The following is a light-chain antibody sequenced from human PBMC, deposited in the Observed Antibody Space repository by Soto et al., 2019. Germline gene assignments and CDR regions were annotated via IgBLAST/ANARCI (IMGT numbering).Light chain of an antibody. CDR2: GAS. Sequence: EIVMTQSPATLSVSPGERATLSCRASQSFSSNLAWYQQKPGQAPRLLIYGASTRATGIPARFSGSGSGTEFTLTISSLQSEDFAVYYCQQYKNWPWTFGQGTKVDIK. J-gene: IGKJ1*01. V-gene: IGKV3-15*01. CDR1: QSFSSN. CDR3: QQYKNWPWT.